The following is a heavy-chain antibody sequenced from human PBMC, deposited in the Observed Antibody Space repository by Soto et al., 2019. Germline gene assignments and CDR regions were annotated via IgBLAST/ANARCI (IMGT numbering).Heavy chain of an antibody. V-gene: IGHV4-39*01. CDR3: VKRSLRRGPP. D-gene: IGHD3-10*01. CDR1: GRPFSINADF. Sequence: XTMSPTCPVSGRPFSINADFWYLAWIRQPPGKGLEWIGSIDNGGNTYYNPPLKSRVIISADTSKNQFSLSLNSVTAADTAIYYCVKRSLRRGPPWGQGIRVTV. J-gene: IGHJ1*01. CDR2: IDNGGNT.